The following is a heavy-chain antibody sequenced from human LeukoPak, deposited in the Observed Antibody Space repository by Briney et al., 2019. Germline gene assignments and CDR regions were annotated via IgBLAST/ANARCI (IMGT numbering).Heavy chain of an antibody. CDR2: INHSGST. CDR1: GGSFSGYY. D-gene: IGHD6-19*01. Sequence: SETLSLTCAVYGGSFSGYYWSWIRQPPGKGLEWIGEINHSGSTNYNPSLKSRVTISVDTSKNQFSLKLSSVTAADTAVYYCARGFIAVAGNKGSLVYWGQGTLVTVSS. V-gene: IGHV4-34*01. CDR3: ARGFIAVAGNKGSLVY. J-gene: IGHJ4*02.